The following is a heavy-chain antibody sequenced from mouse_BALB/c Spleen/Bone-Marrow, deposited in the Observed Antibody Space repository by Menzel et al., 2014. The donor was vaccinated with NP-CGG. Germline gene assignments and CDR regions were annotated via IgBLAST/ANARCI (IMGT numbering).Heavy chain of an antibody. V-gene: IGHV7-3*02. CDR1: GFTFTDYY. Sequence: EVKLVESGGGLVQPGGSLRLSCATSGFTFTDYYMSWVRQPPGKALEWLGFIRNKANGYTTEYSASVKGRFTISRDNSQSILYLQMNTLRAEDSATYYCARDDYYAMDYWGQGISVTVSS. J-gene: IGHJ4*01. CDR3: ARDDYYAMDY. CDR2: IRNKANGYTT.